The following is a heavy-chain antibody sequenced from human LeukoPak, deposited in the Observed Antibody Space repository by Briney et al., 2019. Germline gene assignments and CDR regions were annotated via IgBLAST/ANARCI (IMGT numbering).Heavy chain of an antibody. D-gene: IGHD3-10*01. CDR3: AREGYYGSGNLDY. CDR2: IYDSGST. CDR1: GGSISSYY. J-gene: IGHJ4*02. V-gene: IGHV4-59*01. Sequence: SETLSLTCTVSGGSISSYYWSWIRQPPGKGLEWIGHIYDSGSTNYNPSLKSRVTLSLQTSKSQSSLKLSSVAAADTAVYYCAREGYYGSGNLDYWGQGSLVTVSS.